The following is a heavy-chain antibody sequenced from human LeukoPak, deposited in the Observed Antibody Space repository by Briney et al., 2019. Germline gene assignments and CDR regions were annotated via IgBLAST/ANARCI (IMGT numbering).Heavy chain of an antibody. CDR2: ISSSGSTI. J-gene: IGHJ3*02. D-gene: IGHD2-8*02. CDR1: GFAFSSYE. CDR3: AREHPYWVAFDI. Sequence: GGSLRLSCAASGFAFSSYEMNWVRQAPGKGLEWVSYISSSGSTIYYADSVKGRFTISRDNAKNSLYLQMNSLRAEDTAVYYCAREHPYWVAFDIWGQGTMVTVSS. V-gene: IGHV3-48*03.